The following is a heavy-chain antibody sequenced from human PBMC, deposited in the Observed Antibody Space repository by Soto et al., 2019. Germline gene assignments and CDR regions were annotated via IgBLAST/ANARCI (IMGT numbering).Heavy chain of an antibody. CDR1: GGSISSGGYS. V-gene: IGHV4-30-2*01. D-gene: IGHD6-6*01. CDR2: IYHSGST. Sequence: QLQLQESGSGLVKPSQTLSLTCAVSGGSISSGGYSWSWIRQPPGKGLEWIGYIYHSGSTYYNPSLKSRVTISVDRSKNQFSLKLSSVTAADTAVYYCAREQYNSRGNWFDPWGQGTLVTVSS. CDR3: AREQYNSRGNWFDP. J-gene: IGHJ5*02.